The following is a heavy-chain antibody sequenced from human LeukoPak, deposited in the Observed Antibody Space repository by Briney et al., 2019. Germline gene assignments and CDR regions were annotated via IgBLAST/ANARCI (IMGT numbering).Heavy chain of an antibody. CDR2: INHSGST. CDR1: GGSFSGYY. Sequence: SETLSLTCAVYGGSFSGYYWSWIRQPPGKGLEWIGEINHSGSTNYNPSLKSRVTISVDTSKNQFSLKLSSVTAADTAVYYCASTWGPNDSSGYCLLDYWGQGTLVTVSS. V-gene: IGHV4-34*01. CDR3: ASTWGPNDSSGYCLLDY. J-gene: IGHJ4*02. D-gene: IGHD3-22*01.